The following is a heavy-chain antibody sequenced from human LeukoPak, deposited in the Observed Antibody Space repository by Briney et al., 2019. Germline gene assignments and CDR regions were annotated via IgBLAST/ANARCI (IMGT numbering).Heavy chain of an antibody. Sequence: GGSLRLSCAASGFTFATSAISWVRQAPGKGLEWVASISGSGGSTYYADSVKGRFTISRGNSKNTLYLQMNSLRAEDTAIYYCAKDCAYGAHAFDYWGQGPLVTVSS. CDR1: GFTFATSA. CDR3: AKDCAYGAHAFDY. V-gene: IGHV3-23*01. J-gene: IGHJ4*02. CDR2: ISGSGGST. D-gene: IGHD4/OR15-4a*01.